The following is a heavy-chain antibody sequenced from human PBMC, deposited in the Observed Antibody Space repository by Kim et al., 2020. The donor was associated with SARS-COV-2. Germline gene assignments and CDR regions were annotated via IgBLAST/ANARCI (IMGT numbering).Heavy chain of an antibody. CDR2: IYPGDSDT. J-gene: IGHJ4*02. Sequence: GESLKISCKASEYTFNNYWIGWVRQMPGKGLRWLGIIYPGDSDTKYNPSVQGQVTISADWSLTTAYLQWSSLKASDTAIYYCARAPSGTFSPYYFDYWGQGTLVTVS. CDR3: ARAPSGTFSPYYFDY. D-gene: IGHD1-26*01. V-gene: IGHV5-51*01. CDR1: EYTFNNYW.